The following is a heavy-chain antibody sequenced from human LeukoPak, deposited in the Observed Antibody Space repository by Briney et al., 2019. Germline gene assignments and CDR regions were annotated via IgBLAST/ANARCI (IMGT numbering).Heavy chain of an antibody. D-gene: IGHD5-18*01. J-gene: IGHJ4*02. CDR2: ISGSGGST. V-gene: IGHV3-23*01. Sequence: TGGSLRLSCAASGFTFSSYAMSWVRQAPGKGLEWVSAISGSGGSTYYADSVKGRFTISRDNSKNTLYLQMNSLRAEDTAVYYCAKDGVVGYGYPYYFDYWGQGTLVTVSS. CDR3: AKDGVVGYGYPYYFDY. CDR1: GFTFSSYA.